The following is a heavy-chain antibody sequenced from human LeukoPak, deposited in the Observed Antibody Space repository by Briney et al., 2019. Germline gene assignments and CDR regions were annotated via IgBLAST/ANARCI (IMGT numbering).Heavy chain of an antibody. CDR2: INYSGAS. Sequence: PSETLSLTCTVYGGSIRSGGYYWSRVRQHPGKGLEGIGYINYSGASYYNPSLKSRVSISVDPSKNQFSRKLASVTAADTAMYYCARASSEGAFDYSGQGTLVTASS. CDR1: GGSIRSGGYY. D-gene: IGHD4/OR15-4a*01. V-gene: IGHV4-31*03. J-gene: IGHJ4*02. CDR3: ARASSEGAFDY.